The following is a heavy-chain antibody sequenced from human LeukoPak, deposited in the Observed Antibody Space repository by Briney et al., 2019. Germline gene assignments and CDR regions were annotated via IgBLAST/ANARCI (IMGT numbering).Heavy chain of an antibody. CDR3: ARAPRVVDFDY. CDR2: IYTSGST. V-gene: IGHV4-61*02. D-gene: IGHD2-15*01. Sequence: PSETLSLTCTVSGGSISSSIYYWSWIRQPAGKGLEWIGRIYTSGSTNYNPSLKSRVTISVDTSKNQFSLKLSSVTAADTAVYYCARAPRVVDFDYWGQGTLVTVSS. J-gene: IGHJ4*02. CDR1: GGSISSSIYY.